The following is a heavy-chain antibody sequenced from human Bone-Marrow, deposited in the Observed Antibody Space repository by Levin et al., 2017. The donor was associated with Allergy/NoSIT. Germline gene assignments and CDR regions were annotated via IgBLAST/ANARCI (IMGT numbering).Heavy chain of an antibody. CDR2: ISSTSTNI. J-gene: IGHJ3*01. CDR1: GFIINTYT. D-gene: IGHD5/OR15-5a*01. V-gene: IGHV3-21*01. Sequence: GESLKISCAASGFIINTYTMNWVRQAPGKGLEWVSSISSTSTNIFYADSVKGRFTISRDNAQNALYLQMDSLRSEDTALYYCAGLTSTILGISFYFWGQGKMLTVSS. CDR3: AGLTSTILGISFYF.